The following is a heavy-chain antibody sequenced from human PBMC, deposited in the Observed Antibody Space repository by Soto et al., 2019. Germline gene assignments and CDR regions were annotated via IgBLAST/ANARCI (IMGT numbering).Heavy chain of an antibody. J-gene: IGHJ3*02. D-gene: IGHD2-15*01. V-gene: IGHV3-21*01. CDR3: ARDSVVPKYQLDAFDI. CDR2: ISSSSSYI. CDR1: GFTFSSYS. Sequence: LRLSFAASGFTFSSYSMNWVRQAPGKGLEWVSSISSSSSYIYYADSVKGRFTISRDNAKNSLYLQMNSLRAEDTAVYYCARDSVVPKYQLDAFDIWGQGTMVTVS.